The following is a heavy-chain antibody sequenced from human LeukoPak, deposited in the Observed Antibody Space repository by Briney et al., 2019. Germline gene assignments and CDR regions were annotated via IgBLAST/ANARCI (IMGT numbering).Heavy chain of an antibody. CDR1: GFTFSSYS. Sequence: PGGSLRLSCAPSGFTFSSYSMDWVRQAPGKGLEWVSSISSSSSYIYYADSVKGRFTISRDNAKNSLYLQMNSLRAEDTAVYYCARSYTPDAFDIWGQGTMVTVSS. J-gene: IGHJ3*02. CDR2: ISSSSSYI. CDR3: ARSYTPDAFDI. V-gene: IGHV3-21*01. D-gene: IGHD1-26*01.